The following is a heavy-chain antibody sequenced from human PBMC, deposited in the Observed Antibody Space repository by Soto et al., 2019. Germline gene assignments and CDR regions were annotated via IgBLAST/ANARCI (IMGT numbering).Heavy chain of an antibody. V-gene: IGHV4-30-4*01. CDR1: GGSISSGDYY. CDR2: IYYSGST. D-gene: IGHD4-17*01. CDR3: ARVIELAVTISRWFDP. Sequence: PSETLSLTCTVSGGSISSGDYYWSWIRQPPGKGLEWIGYIYYSGSTYYNPSLKSRVTISVDTSKNQFSLKLSSVTAADTAVYYCARVIELAVTISRWFDPWGQGTLVTVS. J-gene: IGHJ5*02.